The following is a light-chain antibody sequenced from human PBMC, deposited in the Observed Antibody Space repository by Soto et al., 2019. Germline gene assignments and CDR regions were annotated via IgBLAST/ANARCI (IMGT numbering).Light chain of an antibody. CDR2: GAS. V-gene: IGKV3-20*01. Sequence: MVCTHSPGTLSLSPGKRATLSCRASQSVSNTYLAWYQQKPGQAPRLLIYGASSRATGIPDRFSGSGSGTDFTLTCSRLEPEDFAVYYCQQYGSSGTFGQGANV. J-gene: IGKJ1*01. CDR3: QQYGSSGT. CDR1: QSVSNTY.